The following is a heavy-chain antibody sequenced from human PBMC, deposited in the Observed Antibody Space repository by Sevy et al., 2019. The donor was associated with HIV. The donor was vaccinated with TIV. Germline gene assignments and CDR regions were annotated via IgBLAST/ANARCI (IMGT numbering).Heavy chain of an antibody. CDR1: GFTFSDYY. J-gene: IGHJ6*02. V-gene: IGHV3-11*01. CDR3: ARDVRATVTKYYGMDV. CDR2: ISSSGSTI. D-gene: IGHD4-17*01. Sequence: GGSLRLSCAASGFTFSDYYMSWIRQAPGKGLEWVSYISSSGSTIYYADSMKGRFTSSRDNAKNSLYLQMNSLRAEDTAGYYWARDVRATVTKYYGMDVWGQGTTVTVSS.